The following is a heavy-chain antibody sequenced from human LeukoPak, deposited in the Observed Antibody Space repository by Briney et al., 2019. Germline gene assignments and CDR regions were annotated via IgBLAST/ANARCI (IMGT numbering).Heavy chain of an antibody. D-gene: IGHD3-3*01. J-gene: IGHJ4*02. CDR3: ARDLYDFWSGLPAY. CDR2: ISAYNGNT. Sequence: ASVKVSCKASGYTFTSYGISWVRQAPGQGLEWMGWISAYNGNTNYAQKLQGRVTMTTDTPTSTAYMELRSLRSDDTAVYYCARDLYDFWSGLPAYWGQGTLVTVSS. V-gene: IGHV1-18*01. CDR1: GYTFTSYG.